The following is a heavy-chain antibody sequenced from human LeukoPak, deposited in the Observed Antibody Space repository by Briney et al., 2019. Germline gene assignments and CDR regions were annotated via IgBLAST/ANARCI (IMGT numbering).Heavy chain of an antibody. CDR3: AKDRYSSSWSPL. Sequence: SVKVSCKASGGTFSSYAISWVRQAPGQGLEWMGGIIPIFGTANYAQKFQGRVTITADESTSTAYMELSSLRAEDTAVYYCAKDRYSSSWSPLWGQGTLVTVSS. CDR2: IIPIFGTA. CDR1: GGTFSSYA. V-gene: IGHV1-69*13. J-gene: IGHJ4*02. D-gene: IGHD6-13*01.